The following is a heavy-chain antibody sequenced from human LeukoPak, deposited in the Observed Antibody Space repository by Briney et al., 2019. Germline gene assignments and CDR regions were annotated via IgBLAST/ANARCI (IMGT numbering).Heavy chain of an antibody. CDR1: GGSFSGYS. J-gene: IGHJ4*02. V-gene: IGHV4-34*01. CDR3: AREAGVITGYYFDY. Sequence: SETLSLTCAAYGGSFSGYSWSWIRQPPGKGLEWIGEINHSGSTNYNPSLKSRVTISVDTSKNQFSLKLSSVTAADTAVYYCAREAGVITGYYFDYWGQGTLVTVSS. D-gene: IGHD1-20*01. CDR2: INHSGST.